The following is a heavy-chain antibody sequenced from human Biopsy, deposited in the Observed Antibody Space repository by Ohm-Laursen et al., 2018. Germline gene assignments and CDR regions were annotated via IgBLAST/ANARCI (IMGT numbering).Heavy chain of an antibody. CDR2: INHRGFT. J-gene: IGHJ6*02. CDR1: GGSLSGYY. V-gene: IGHV4-34*09. Sequence: SQTLSLTCAVYGGSLSGYYWNWIRQSPGKGLEWIGEINHRGFTSNNPSLKSRVSMSVDTSKNQLSLTLRSVTAADTAVYYCARDLPSSYYYAMDVWGQGTTVTVSS. CDR3: ARDLPSSYYYAMDV.